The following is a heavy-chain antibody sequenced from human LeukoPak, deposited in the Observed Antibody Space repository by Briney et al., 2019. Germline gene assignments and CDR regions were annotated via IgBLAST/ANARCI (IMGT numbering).Heavy chain of an antibody. J-gene: IGHJ4*02. CDR1: GFTVEAHF. CDR3: AKGSRGYTNYYFDY. CDR2: ISGSGAST. D-gene: IGHD2-2*02. Sequence: GGSLRLSCAASGFTVEAHFMSWVRQAPGKGLELVSTISGSGASTFYADSVRGRFITSKDIPSNIVYLQMNSLRAEDTAVYYCAKGSRGYTNYYFDYWGQGTLVTVSS. V-gene: IGHV3-23*01.